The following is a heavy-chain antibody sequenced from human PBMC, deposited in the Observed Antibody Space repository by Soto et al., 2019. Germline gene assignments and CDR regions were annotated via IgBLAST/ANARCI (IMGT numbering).Heavy chain of an antibody. V-gene: IGHV4-34*01. CDR2: INHSGST. J-gene: IGHJ6*02. CDR3: ARALGSPYYYYYGMDV. CDR1: GGSFSGYY. Sequence: PSETLSLTCAVYGGSFSGYYWSWIRQPPGKGLEWIGEINHSGSTNYNPSLKSRVTISVDTSKNQFSLKLGSVTAADTAVYYCARALGSPYYYYYGMDVWGQGTTVTVSS. D-gene: IGHD7-27*01.